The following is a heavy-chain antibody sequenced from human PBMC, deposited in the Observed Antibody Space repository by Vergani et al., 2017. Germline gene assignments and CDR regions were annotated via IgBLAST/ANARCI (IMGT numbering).Heavy chain of an antibody. J-gene: IGHJ6*02. V-gene: IGHV4-34*01. CDR3: AGDHLFHDIVVVPASYGMDV. Sequence: QVQLQQWGAGLLKPSETLSLTCAVDGGSFSGYYWSWIRQPPGRGLEWIGEINHSGSTNYNPSLKSRVTISVDTPKNHFSLKLSSVTAADTAVYYCAGDHLFHDIVVVPASYGMDVWGQGTTVTVSS. D-gene: IGHD2-2*01. CDR1: GGSFSGYY. CDR2: INHSGST.